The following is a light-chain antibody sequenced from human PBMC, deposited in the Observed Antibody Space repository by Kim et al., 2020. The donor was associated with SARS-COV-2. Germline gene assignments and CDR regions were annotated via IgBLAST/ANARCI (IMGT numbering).Light chain of an antibody. CDR3: SSYAGSNKVV. J-gene: IGLJ2*01. CDR1: SSDVGNYNY. CDR2: EVS. Sequence: GQSVTISCTGTSSDVGNYNYLSWYQQHPGKAPKLMIYEVSKRPSGVPDRFSGSKSGNTASLTVSGLQAEDEADYYCSSYAGSNKVVFGGGTKLTVL. V-gene: IGLV2-8*01.